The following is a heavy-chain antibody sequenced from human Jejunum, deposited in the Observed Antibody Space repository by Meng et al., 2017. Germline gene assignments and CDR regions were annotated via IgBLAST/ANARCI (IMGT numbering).Heavy chain of an antibody. J-gene: IGHJ4*01. Sequence: QVQLQQHGRGLEKPAHTLSLTCASAGDSVPCNSAAWNWSRQSPSRGVECLGRTYNRSTWYNDYAESVKSRITINPDTSKNQFSLQLNSVTPEDTAVYHCVRTSNWSLDYWGQGTLVTVSS. CDR1: GDSVPCNSAA. CDR3: VRTSNWSLDY. CDR2: TYNRSTWYN. V-gene: IGHV6-1*01. D-gene: IGHD6-13*01.